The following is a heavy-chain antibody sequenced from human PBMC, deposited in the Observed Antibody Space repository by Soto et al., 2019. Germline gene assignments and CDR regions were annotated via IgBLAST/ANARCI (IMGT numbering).Heavy chain of an antibody. CDR1: GGSISSYY. CDR2: IYYSGST. CDR3: ARVPVFGVVTPYYYYMDV. J-gene: IGHJ6*03. D-gene: IGHD3-3*01. Sequence: SETLSLTCTVSGGSISSYYWSWIRQPPGKGLEWIGYIYYSGSTNYNPSLKSRVTISVDTSKNQFSLKLSSVTAADTAVYYCARVPVFGVVTPYYYYMDVWGKGTKVTVSS. V-gene: IGHV4-59*01.